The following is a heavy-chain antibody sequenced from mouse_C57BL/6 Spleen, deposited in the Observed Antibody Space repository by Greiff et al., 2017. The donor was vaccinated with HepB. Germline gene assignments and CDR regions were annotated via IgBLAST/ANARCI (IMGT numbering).Heavy chain of an antibody. J-gene: IGHJ3*01. Sequence: EVKLVESGEGLVKPGGSLKLSCAASGFTFSSYAMSWVRQTPEKRLEWVAYISSGGDYIYYADTVKGRFTISRDNARNTLYLQMSSLKSEDTAMYYGTRDDGYDTWFAYWGQGTLVTVSA. CDR1: GFTFSSYA. D-gene: IGHD2-2*01. V-gene: IGHV5-9-1*02. CDR3: TRDDGYDTWFAY. CDR2: ISSGGDYI.